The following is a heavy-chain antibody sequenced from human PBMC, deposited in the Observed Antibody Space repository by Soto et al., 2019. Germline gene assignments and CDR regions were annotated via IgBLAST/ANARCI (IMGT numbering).Heavy chain of an antibody. CDR1: GFTFNIYG. V-gene: IGHV3-30*18. CDR3: AKDQASGQGSFDS. J-gene: IGHJ4*02. CDR2: ISYDGSNQ. Sequence: PGGSPRLSCAASGFTFNIYGMHWVRQAPDEGLEWVALISYDGSNQYYADSVKGRFTISRDNSKNTLFLQMNSLRADDTAVYYCAKDQASGQGSFDSWGQGTLVTVSS.